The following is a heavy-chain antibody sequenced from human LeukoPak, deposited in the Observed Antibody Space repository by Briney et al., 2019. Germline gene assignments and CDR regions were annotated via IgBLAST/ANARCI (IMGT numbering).Heavy chain of an antibody. V-gene: IGHV3-33*08. D-gene: IGHD6-13*01. CDR3: ARGAASYAFDI. CDR1: GFTFSSYA. CDR2: IWYDGSNK. J-gene: IGHJ3*02. Sequence: GGSLRLSCAASGFTFSSYAMHGVRQAPGKGLEWVAVIWYDGSNKYYADSVKGRFTISRDNSKNTLYLQMNSLRAEDTAVYYCARGAASYAFDIWGQGTMVTVSS.